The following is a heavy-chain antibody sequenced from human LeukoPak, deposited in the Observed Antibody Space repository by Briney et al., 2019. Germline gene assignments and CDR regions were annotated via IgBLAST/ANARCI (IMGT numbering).Heavy chain of an antibody. CDR1: GFTFSSYA. J-gene: IGHJ4*02. V-gene: IGHV3-23*01. Sequence: GGSLRLSCAASGFTFSSYAMSWVRQAPGKGLEWVSAISGGGGSTNYADSVRGRFTVSRDNSKNTLYLLLNSLRAEGTAVYYCAKASRIIGTIDYWGQGTLVTVSS. CDR3: AKASRIIGTIDY. D-gene: IGHD1/OR15-1a*01. CDR2: ISGGGGST.